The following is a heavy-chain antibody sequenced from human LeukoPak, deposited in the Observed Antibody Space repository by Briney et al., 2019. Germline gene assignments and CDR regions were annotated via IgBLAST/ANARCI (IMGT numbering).Heavy chain of an antibody. D-gene: IGHD1-14*01. V-gene: IGHV1-18*01. Sequence: GASVKVSCKASGYTFSSHGISWVRRAPGQGLEWMGWISTYNGNTNYAQKFKDRVAVTTDAATSTAYMELSSLRSEDTAVYYCASRTRGSQFDYWGQGTLVTVSS. CDR3: ASRTRGSQFDY. J-gene: IGHJ4*02. CDR1: GYTFSSHG. CDR2: ISTYNGNT.